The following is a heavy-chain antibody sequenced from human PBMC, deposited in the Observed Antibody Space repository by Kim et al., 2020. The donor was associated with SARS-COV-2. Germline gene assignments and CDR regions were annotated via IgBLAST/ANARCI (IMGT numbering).Heavy chain of an antibody. J-gene: IGHJ4*02. CDR3: ARGRYCSGGSCFDY. Sequence: SETLSLTCAVYGGSFSGYYWSWIRQPPGKGLEWIGEINHSGSTNYNPSLKSRVTISVDTSKNQFSLKLSSVTAADTAVYYCARGRYCSGGSCFDYWGQGTLVTVSS. CDR1: GGSFSGYY. D-gene: IGHD2-15*01. V-gene: IGHV4-34*01. CDR2: INHSGST.